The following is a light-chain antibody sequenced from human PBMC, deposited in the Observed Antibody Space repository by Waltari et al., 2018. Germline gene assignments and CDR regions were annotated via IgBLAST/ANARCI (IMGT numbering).Light chain of an antibody. Sequence: QSVLTQPPSVSGAPGQRVTISCTGSSSNIGAGYDVHWYQQLPGTVPKLLIFGNTNRPAGVPVRFSGSKSGTSASLAITGLQAEDEADYYCHSYDRSLRDVFGTGTKVTVL. J-gene: IGLJ1*01. CDR3: HSYDRSLRDV. CDR1: SSNIGAGYD. V-gene: IGLV1-40*01. CDR2: GNT.